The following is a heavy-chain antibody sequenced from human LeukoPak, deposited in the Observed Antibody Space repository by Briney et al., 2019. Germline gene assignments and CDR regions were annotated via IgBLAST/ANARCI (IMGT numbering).Heavy chain of an antibody. CDR2: IYSGDSDT. J-gene: IGHJ3*02. CDR3: ARHGREEQDAFDI. CDR1: GYSFTSYW. V-gene: IGHV5-51*01. D-gene: IGHD1/OR15-1a*01. Sequence: GESLKISCKGSGYSFTSYWIGWVRQMPGKGLEWMWIIYSGDSDTRYSPSFQGQVTISADKSISTAYLQWSSLKASDTAMYYCARHGREEQDAFDIWGQGTMVTVSS.